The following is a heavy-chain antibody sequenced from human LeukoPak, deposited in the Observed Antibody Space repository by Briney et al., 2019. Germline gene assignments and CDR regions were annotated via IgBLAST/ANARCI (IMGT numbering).Heavy chain of an antibody. CDR3: ARSNSNYYYYYGMDV. CDR2: IIPILGIA. V-gene: IGHV1-69*04. Sequence: SVKVSCKASGGTFSSYAISWVRQAPGQGLEWMGRIIPILGIANYAQKFQGRVTITADKSTSTAYMELSSLRSEDTAVYYCARSNSNYYYYYGMDVWGQGTTVTVSS. CDR1: GGTFSSYA. D-gene: IGHD2/OR15-2a*01. J-gene: IGHJ6*02.